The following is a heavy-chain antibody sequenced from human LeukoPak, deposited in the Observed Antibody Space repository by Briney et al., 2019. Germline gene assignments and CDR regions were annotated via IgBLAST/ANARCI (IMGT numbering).Heavy chain of an antibody. V-gene: IGHV3-7*01. Sequence: GGSLSLSCAASGFTFSSHWMSWVRQAPGKGLEWVANINQDGSEKYSVDSVKGRLTISRDNAENSLYLQMNSLRADDTAVYYCARDRWEPLDYWGQGTLVTVSS. CDR3: ARDRWEPLDY. D-gene: IGHD1-26*01. CDR2: INQDGSEK. CDR1: GFTFSSHW. J-gene: IGHJ4*02.